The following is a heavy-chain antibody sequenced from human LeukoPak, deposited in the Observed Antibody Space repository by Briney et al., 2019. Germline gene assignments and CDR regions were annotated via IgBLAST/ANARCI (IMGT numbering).Heavy chain of an antibody. CDR3: ARDLIHRSGEADY. D-gene: IGHD3-22*01. CDR1: GFTVSNNY. V-gene: IGHV3-53*01. J-gene: IGHJ4*02. CDR2: IYSGGTT. Sequence: PGGSLRLSCAASGFTVSNNYMSWVRQAPGKGLEWVSVIYSGGTTYYTDSVKGRFTISRGKFKNTLYLQMNSLRAEDTAVYYCARDLIHRSGEADYWGQGTLVTVSS.